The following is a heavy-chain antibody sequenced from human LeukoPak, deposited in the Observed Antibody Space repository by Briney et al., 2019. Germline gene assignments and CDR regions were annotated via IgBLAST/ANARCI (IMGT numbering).Heavy chain of an antibody. CDR1: GGSISSYY. V-gene: IGHV4-34*01. CDR3: ARDSRDYYFDY. D-gene: IGHD6-13*01. Sequence: SETLSLTCTVSGGSISSYYWSWLRQPPGKGLEWIGEINHSGSTNYNPSLKSRVTISVDTSKNQFSLKLSSVTAADTAVYYCARDSRDYYFDYWGQGTLVTVSS. CDR2: INHSGST. J-gene: IGHJ4*02.